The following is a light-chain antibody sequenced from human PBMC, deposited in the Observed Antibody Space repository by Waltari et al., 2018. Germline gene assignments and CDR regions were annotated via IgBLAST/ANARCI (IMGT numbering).Light chain of an antibody. V-gene: IGLV2-23*01. CDR2: DNN. CDR1: TNDVGKYDL. J-gene: IGLJ3*02. CDR3: CSFASSRTWV. Sequence: QSALTQPASASGSPGQSITIPCSGTTNDVGKYDLVSWDQQVPGRTPKLILYDNNRRPSDISHRFVGSKAGNTASLTISGLQPEDEADYYCCSFASSRTWVFGGRTRLTV.